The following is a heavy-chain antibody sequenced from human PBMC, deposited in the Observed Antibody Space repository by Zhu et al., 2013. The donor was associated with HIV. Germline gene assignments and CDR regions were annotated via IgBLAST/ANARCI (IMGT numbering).Heavy chain of an antibody. CDR3: ARVCGIPGGRWYPGGAFDI. Sequence: QVQLVQSGAEVKKPGASVKVSCKASGYTFTSYFMHWVRQAPGQGLEWMGIINPSGVSTSYAQKFQGRLTMTRDTSTSTVYMELSSLRSEDTAVYYCARVCGIPGGRWYPGGAFDIWGQGTVGHRLF. J-gene: IGHJ3*02. V-gene: IGHV1-46*03. CDR2: INPSGVST. D-gene: IGHD2-21*01. CDR1: GYTFTSYF.